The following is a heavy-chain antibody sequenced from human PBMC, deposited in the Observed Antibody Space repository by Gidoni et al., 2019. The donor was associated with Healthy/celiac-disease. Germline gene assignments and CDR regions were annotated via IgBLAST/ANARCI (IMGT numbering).Heavy chain of an antibody. V-gene: IGHV1-24*01. D-gene: IGHD6-13*01. CDR2: FDPEDGET. CDR3: ATGPGIAAAGIDWYFDL. CDR1: GYTLPELS. J-gene: IGHJ2*01. Sequence: QVQLVQSGAEVKKPGASVKVSCKVSGYTLPELSMHWVGQAPGKGLEWMGGFDPEDGETIYAQKFQGRVTMTEDTSTDTAYMELSSLRSEDTAVYYCATGPGIAAAGIDWYFDLWGRGTLVTVSS.